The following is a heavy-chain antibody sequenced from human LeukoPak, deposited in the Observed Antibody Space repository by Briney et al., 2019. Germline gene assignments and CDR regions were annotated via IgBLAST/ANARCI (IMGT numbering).Heavy chain of an antibody. CDR1: GGSISSYC. J-gene: IGHJ3*02. CDR2: VYYSGSA. V-gene: IGHV4-59*01. Sequence: PSETLSLTCTVSGGSISSYCWSWIRQPPGKGLEWIGYVYYSGSAHYNPSLKSRVTISVDTSKSQFSLKLSSVTAADTAVYYCASAILVEYAFDIWGQGTMVTVSS. D-gene: IGHD3-3*01. CDR3: ASAILVEYAFDI.